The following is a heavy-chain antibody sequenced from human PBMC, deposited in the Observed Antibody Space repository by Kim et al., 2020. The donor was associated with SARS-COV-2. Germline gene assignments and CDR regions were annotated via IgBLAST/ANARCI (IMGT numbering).Heavy chain of an antibody. CDR3: ARNYCYGSGSFYSY. Sequence: NPSLKSRVAISVDTSKNQFSLKLSSVTAADTAVYYCARNYCYGSGSFYSYWGQGILVTVSS. J-gene: IGHJ4*02. D-gene: IGHD3-10*01. V-gene: IGHV4-4*09.